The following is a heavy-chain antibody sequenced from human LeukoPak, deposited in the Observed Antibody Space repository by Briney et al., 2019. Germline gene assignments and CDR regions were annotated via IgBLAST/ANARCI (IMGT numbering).Heavy chain of an antibody. D-gene: IGHD3-22*01. CDR2: IKPDGSDS. Sequence: GGSLRLSCAASGFTFSSNWLTWVRQAPGKGPEWVANIKPDGSDSYYVDSVKGRFTISRDNAKNSIYLQMNSLRAEDTAVYYCARDPYDSSWGLCYFDYWGQGNLVTVSS. CDR3: ARDPYDSSWGLCYFDY. CDR1: GFTFSSNW. J-gene: IGHJ4*02. V-gene: IGHV3-7*04.